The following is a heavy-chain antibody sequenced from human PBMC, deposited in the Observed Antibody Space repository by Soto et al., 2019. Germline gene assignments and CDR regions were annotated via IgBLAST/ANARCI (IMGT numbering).Heavy chain of an antibody. D-gene: IGHD3-10*01. V-gene: IGHV1-69*02. CDR1: GGTFSSYT. Sequence: SVKVSCKASGGTFSSYTISWVRQAPGQGLEWMGRIIPILGIANYAQKFQGRVTITADKSTSTAYMELSSLRSEDTAVYYCASVISTMVRGVTPYYYYYMDVWGKGTTVTVSS. CDR3: ASVISTMVRGVTPYYYYYMDV. J-gene: IGHJ6*03. CDR2: IIPILGIA.